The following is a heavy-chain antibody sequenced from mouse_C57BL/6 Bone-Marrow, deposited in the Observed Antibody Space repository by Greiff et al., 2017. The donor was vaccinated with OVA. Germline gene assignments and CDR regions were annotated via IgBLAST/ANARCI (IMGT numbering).Heavy chain of an antibody. CDR2: IYPRSGNT. V-gene: IGHV1-81*01. J-gene: IGHJ2*01. CDR1: GYTFTSYG. D-gene: IGHD1-1*01. CDR3: AREVGTTVVADY. Sequence: QVQLQQSGAELARPGASVKLSCKASGYTFTSYGISWVKQRTGQGLEWIGEIYPRSGNTYYNEKFKGKATLTADKSSSTAYMELRSLTSEDSAVYFCAREVGTTVVADYWGQGTTLTVSS.